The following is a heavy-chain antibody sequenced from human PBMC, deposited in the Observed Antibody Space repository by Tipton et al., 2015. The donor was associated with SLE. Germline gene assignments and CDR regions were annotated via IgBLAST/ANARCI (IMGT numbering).Heavy chain of an antibody. CDR3: ARGSVVADDY. Sequence: TLSLTCTVSGDSSSTNSHYWSWVRQPAGKGLEWIGHIYTNGRTNYNLSLRSRVTISLDTSKKQFSLKLSSVTAADTAVYYCARGSVVADDYWGQGTLVTVSS. V-gene: IGHV4-61*09. J-gene: IGHJ4*01. CDR2: IYTNGRT. D-gene: IGHD2-15*01. CDR1: GDSSSTNSHY.